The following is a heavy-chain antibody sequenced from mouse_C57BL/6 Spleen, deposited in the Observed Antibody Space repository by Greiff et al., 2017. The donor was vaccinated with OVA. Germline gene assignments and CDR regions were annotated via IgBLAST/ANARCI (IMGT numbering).Heavy chain of an antibody. CDR2: IDPSDSYT. CDR3: ARYGSSIDY. D-gene: IGHD1-1*01. Sequence: QVQLQQPGAELVMPGASVKLSCKASGYTFTSYWMHWVKQRPGQGLEWIGEIDPSDSYTNYNQKFKGKSTLTVDKSSSTAYMQLSSLTSEDSTVYYCARYGSSIDYWGQGTTLTVSS. J-gene: IGHJ2*01. V-gene: IGHV1-69*01. CDR1: GYTFTSYW.